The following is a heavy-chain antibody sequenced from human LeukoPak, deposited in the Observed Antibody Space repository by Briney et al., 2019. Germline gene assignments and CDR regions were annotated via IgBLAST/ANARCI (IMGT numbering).Heavy chain of an antibody. CDR1: GYSISSGYY. Sequence: SETLSLTCTVSGYSISSGYYWGWIRQPPGKGLEWIGSSYYSGSTYDNPSLKSRVTISVDTSKNQFSLRLSSVTAADTAVYYCARAPLLWFGELPLSYFDYWGQGTLVTVSS. J-gene: IGHJ4*02. D-gene: IGHD3-10*01. CDR2: SYYSGST. V-gene: IGHV4-38-2*02. CDR3: ARAPLLWFGELPLSYFDY.